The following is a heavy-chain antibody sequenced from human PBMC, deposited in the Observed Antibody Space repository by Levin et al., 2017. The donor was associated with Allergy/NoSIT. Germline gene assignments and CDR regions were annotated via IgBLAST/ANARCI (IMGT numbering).Heavy chain of an antibody. Sequence: SETLSLTCTVSGGSISSGDYYWSGNRQPPGKGLEWIGYIHDSGSTYYNPSLRSPITISVDTSKNQFSLKLSSVTAADTVVYYWARVPRSYDGSGSEFEYWGHGTLVTVSS. CDR3: ARVPRSYDGSGSEFEY. D-gene: IGHD3-10*01. CDR1: GGSISSGDYY. J-gene: IGHJ4*01. CDR2: IHDSGST. V-gene: IGHV4-30-4*01.